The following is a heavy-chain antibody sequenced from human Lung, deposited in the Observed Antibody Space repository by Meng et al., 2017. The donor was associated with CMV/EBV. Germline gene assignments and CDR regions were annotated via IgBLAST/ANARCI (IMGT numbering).Heavy chain of an antibody. CDR3: AKDDSAYFDFRSGYSTPPDY. CDR2: INSDGSST. J-gene: IGHJ4*02. CDR1: GFTFSSYW. V-gene: IGHV3-74*01. Sequence: GGSLRLSCAASGFTFSSYWMHWVRQAPGKGLVWVSRINSDGSSTSYADSVKGRFTISRDNSKNMLYLQMNSLRAEDTAVYYCAKDDSAYFDFRSGYSTPPDYWGQGXLVTVSS. D-gene: IGHD3-3*01.